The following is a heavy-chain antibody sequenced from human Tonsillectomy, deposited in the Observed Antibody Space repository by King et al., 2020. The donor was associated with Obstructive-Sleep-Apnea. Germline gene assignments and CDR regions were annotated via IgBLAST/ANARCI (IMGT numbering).Heavy chain of an antibody. CDR2: IYYSGST. J-gene: IGHJ4*02. CDR3: ARNRGGDGSFDY. D-gene: IGHD2-21*01. V-gene: IGHV4-61*01. Sequence: QLQESGPGLVKPSETLSLTCTVSGGSVSSGSYYWSWIRQPPGKGLEWIGYIYYSGSTNYNPSLKSRVTISVDTSKNQFSLKLGSVTAADTAVYSCARNRGGDGSFDYWAREPWSPSPQ. CDR1: GGSVSSGSYY.